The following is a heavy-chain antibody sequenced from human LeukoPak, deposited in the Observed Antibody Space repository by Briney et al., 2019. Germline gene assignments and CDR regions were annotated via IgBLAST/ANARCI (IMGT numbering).Heavy chain of an antibody. D-gene: IGHD4-11*01. Sequence: PSETLSLTCTVSGGSISSYYWSWIRRPPGKGLEWIGYIHYSGSTKCNASLKSRVTISVDTSKNQFSLKLSSVTAADTAVYYCARKVPPDYSFDSWGQGALVTVSS. CDR3: ARKVPPDYSFDS. CDR1: GGSISSYY. V-gene: IGHV4-59*08. CDR2: IHYSGST. J-gene: IGHJ4*02.